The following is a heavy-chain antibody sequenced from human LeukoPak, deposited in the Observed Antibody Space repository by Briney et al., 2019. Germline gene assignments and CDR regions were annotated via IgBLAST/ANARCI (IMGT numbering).Heavy chain of an antibody. J-gene: IGHJ3*01. D-gene: IGHD3-22*01. CDR1: GGSISSFY. CDR2: ISSTGSTI. V-gene: IGHV3-11*01. CDR3: ASQNYYDSSGPRV. Sequence: LSLTCTVSGGSISSFYWSWIRQAPGKGLEWVSYISSTGSTIYYADSVKGRFTISRDNAKNSLYLQMNSLRAEDTAVYYCASQNYYDSSGPRVWGQGTMVTVSS.